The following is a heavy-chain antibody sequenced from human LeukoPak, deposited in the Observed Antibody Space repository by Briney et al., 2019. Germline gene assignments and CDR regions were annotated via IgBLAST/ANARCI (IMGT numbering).Heavy chain of an antibody. CDR3: TRGLKGKSGWYNNYFDY. CDR2: IRSKAYGGTT. Sequence: GGSLRLSCTASGFTFGDYAMSWCRQAPGKGREWVGFIRSKAYGGTTEYAASVKGRFTISRDDSKSIAYLQMNSLKTEDTAVYYCTRGLKGKSGWYNNYFDYWGQGTLVTVSS. CDR1: GFTFGDYA. J-gene: IGHJ4*02. V-gene: IGHV3-49*03. D-gene: IGHD6-19*01.